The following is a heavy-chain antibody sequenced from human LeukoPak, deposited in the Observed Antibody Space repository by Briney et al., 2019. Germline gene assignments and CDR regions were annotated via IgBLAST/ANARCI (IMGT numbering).Heavy chain of an antibody. CDR2: IYYSGST. Sequence: PSETLSLTCTVSGGSISSYYWSWIRQPPGKGLEWIGYIYYSGSTNYNPSLKSRVTISVDTSKNQFSLKLSSVTAADTAVYYCARSWYYDSSGPLGYWGQGTLVTVSS. D-gene: IGHD3-22*01. J-gene: IGHJ4*02. CDR1: GGSISSYY. V-gene: IGHV4-59*01. CDR3: ARSWYYDSSGPLGY.